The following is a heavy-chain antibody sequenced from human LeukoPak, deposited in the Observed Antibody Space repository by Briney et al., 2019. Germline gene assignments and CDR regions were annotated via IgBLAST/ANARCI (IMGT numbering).Heavy chain of an antibody. V-gene: IGHV4-59*12. D-gene: IGHD6-19*01. CDR1: GGSISSYY. J-gene: IGHJ4*02. Sequence: SETLSLTCTVSGGSISSYYWSWIRQPPGKGLEWIGYIYYSGSTNYNPSLKSRVTISVDTSKNQFSLKLSSVTAADTAVYYCAKSPADLEYSSGSFDYWGQGTLVTVSS. CDR3: AKSPADLEYSSGSFDY. CDR2: IYYSGST.